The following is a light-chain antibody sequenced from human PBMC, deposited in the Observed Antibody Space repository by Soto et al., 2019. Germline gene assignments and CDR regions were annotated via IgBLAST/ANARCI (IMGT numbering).Light chain of an antibody. CDR3: SLYTDTNVF. CDR1: SSDFGVYNS. J-gene: IGLJ2*01. V-gene: IGLV2-14*01. CDR2: DVS. Sequence: QSALTQPASVSGSPGQSITISCTGTSSDFGVYNSVSWYQQHPGKAPKLIIYDVSYRPSGVSSRFSGSKSGNTASLTFSGLQAEDEADYYRSLYTDTNVFFGGGTKLTVL.